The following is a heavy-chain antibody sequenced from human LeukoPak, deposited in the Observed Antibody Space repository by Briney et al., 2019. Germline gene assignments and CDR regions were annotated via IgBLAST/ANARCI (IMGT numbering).Heavy chain of an antibody. CDR2: IIPIFGTA. Sequence: SVKVSCKASGGTFSSYAISWVRQAPGQGLEWMGGIIPIFGTANYAQKFQGRVTITADESTSTAYMELSSLRSEDTAVHYCARDLITTTIIVPQGYWGQGTLVTVSS. CDR3: ARDLITTTIIVPQGY. V-gene: IGHV1-69*13. CDR1: GGTFSSYA. D-gene: IGHD3-22*01. J-gene: IGHJ4*02.